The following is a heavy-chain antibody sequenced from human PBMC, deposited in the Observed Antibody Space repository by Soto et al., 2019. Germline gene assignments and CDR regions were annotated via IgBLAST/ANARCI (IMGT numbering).Heavy chain of an antibody. CDR2: INSDGSST. Sequence: EVQLVQSGGGSVQPGGSLRLSCAASGFTFSHYWMHWVRQVPGKGLVWVSHINSDGSSTSYADSVKGRFTISRDNAKDTPDLQKRNPIAEDTAVYYCAREDTNYYDSSWLDDWGQGALVSVSS. D-gene: IGHD3-22*01. CDR3: AREDTNYYDSSWLDD. CDR1: GFTFSHYW. V-gene: IGHV3-74*01. J-gene: IGHJ4*02.